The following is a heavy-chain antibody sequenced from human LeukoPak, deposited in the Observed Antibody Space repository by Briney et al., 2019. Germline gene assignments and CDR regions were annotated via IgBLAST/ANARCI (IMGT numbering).Heavy chain of an antibody. V-gene: IGHV4-59*08. J-gene: IGHJ4*02. Sequence: SETLSLTRTVSGGSISSYYWSWIRQPPGKGLEWIGYIYYSGSTNYNPSLKSRVTISVDTSKNQFSLKLSSVTAADTAVYYCARGYCSSTSCSFGYWGQGTLVTVSS. CDR1: GGSISSYY. D-gene: IGHD2-2*01. CDR2: IYYSGST. CDR3: ARGYCSSTSCSFGY.